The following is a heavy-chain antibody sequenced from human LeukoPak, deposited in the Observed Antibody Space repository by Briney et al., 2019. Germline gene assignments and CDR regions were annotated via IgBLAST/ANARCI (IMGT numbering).Heavy chain of an antibody. J-gene: IGHJ4*02. CDR1: GFTFSDYY. CDR2: ISSSSSNR. CDR3: ARAQYYLDF. V-gene: IGHV3-11*06. Sequence: SGGSLRLSCAASGFTFSDYYMSWIRQAPGKGLGWVSYISSSSSNRNYADSVKGRFTISRDNAMNSLDLQMNSLRAEDTAVYYCARAQYYLDFWGQGTLVTVSS.